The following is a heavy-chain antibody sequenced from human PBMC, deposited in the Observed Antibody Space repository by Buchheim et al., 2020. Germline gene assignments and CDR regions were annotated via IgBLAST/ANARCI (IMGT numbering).Heavy chain of an antibody. D-gene: IGHD1-26*01. V-gene: IGHV4-59*01. J-gene: IGHJ6*02. CDR1: GGSISSYY. CDR2: IYYSGST. Sequence: QVQLQESGPGLVKPSETLSLTCTVSGGSISSYYWSWIRQPPGKGLEWIGYIYYSGSTNYNPSLKSRVTISVDTSKNQFFLKLSSGTAADTAVYYCARDDRRSSPHYGMDVWGQGTT. CDR3: ARDDRRSSPHYGMDV.